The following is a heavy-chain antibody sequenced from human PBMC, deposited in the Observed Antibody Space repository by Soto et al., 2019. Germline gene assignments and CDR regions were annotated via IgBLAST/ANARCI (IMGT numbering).Heavy chain of an antibody. J-gene: IGHJ4*02. V-gene: IGHV4-30-2*06. CDR2: IHNSGSP. CDR3: AQIIAVADPFDY. D-gene: IGHD6-19*01. Sequence: PSETLSLTCSVSGASIYYGGYFWSWIRQSPGKGLEWIGHIHNSGSPYNNPSLKSRVTISVDTSKNQFSLKLSSVTAADTAVYYCAQIIAVADPFDYWGQGTLVTVSS. CDR1: GASIYYGGYF.